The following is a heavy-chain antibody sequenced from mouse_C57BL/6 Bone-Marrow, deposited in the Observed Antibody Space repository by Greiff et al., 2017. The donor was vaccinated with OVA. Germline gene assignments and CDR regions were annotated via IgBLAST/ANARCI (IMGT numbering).Heavy chain of an antibody. D-gene: IGHD2-1*01. CDR2: IYPGSGST. CDR3: ARSDGNLYYFAY. J-gene: IGHJ2*01. V-gene: IGHV1-55*01. Sequence: VQLQQPGAELVKPGASVKMSCKASGYTFTSYWITWVKQRPGQGLEWIGDIYPGSGSTNYNEKFKSKATLTVDTSSSSAYMQLSSLSSEYSAVSSCARSDGNLYYFAYWGQGTTLTVSS. CDR1: GYTFTSYW.